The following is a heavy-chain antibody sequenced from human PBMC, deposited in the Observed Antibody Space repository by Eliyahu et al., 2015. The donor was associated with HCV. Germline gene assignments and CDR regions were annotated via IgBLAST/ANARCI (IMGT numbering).Heavy chain of an antibody. CDR3: AKDFNGPFDQ. D-gene: IGHD2-8*01. J-gene: IGHJ4*02. CDR1: GFLVTNFW. V-gene: IGHV3-74*01. Sequence: EVQVVESGGDLVQXGGSLXLSCAASGFLVTNFWMHWVRQAPGKGLTWISRINEDGRRIDHADSVRGRFTISRDNGKNTLYLQMNSLRVEDTAVYYCAKDFNGPFDQWGQGTLVTVSS. CDR2: INEDGRRI.